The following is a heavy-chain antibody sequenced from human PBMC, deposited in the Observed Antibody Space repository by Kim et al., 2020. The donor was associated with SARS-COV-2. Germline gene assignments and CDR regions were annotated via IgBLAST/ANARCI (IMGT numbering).Heavy chain of an antibody. CDR1: GGSFSGYY. J-gene: IGHJ1*01. CDR3: ARRLSNTSGWGSHYCDL. CDR2: INHSGRT. V-gene: IGHV4-34*01. Sequence: SETLSLTCAVYGGSFSGYYWSWIRQPPGKGLEWIGEINHSGRTNYNPSLTSRVTISVDTSKNQFSLKLTSVTAADAALYFCARRLSNTSGWGSHYCDLWGQGSLVTVSS. D-gene: IGHD3-10*01.